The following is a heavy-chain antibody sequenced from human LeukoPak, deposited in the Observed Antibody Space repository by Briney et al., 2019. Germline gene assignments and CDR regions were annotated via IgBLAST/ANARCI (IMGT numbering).Heavy chain of an antibody. D-gene: IGHD5-18*01. Sequence: SETLSLTCNVSGGSVNSGSYYWSWIRQPPGKGLEWIGYIYNSGTTNYNPPLKSRVTISVDSSKNQFSLKLTSVTAADTAVYYCARGARGYSYGWGQGTLVTVSS. CDR2: IYNSGTT. V-gene: IGHV4-61*01. J-gene: IGHJ4*01. CDR1: GGSVNSGSYY. CDR3: ARGARGYSYG.